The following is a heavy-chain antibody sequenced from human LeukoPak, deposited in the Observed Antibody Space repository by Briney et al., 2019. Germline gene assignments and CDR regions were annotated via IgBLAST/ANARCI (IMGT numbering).Heavy chain of an antibody. J-gene: IGHJ1*01. CDR2: IWNDGGNK. V-gene: IGHV3-33*01. Sequence: GRSLRLSCAASGFTFSNYGMHWVRQAPGKGLEWVAVIWNDGGNKFYADSVKGRFTISRDNSKNTLYLQMNSLRAEDTAVYYCAGGSGSYFYLFQYWGQGTLVTVSS. D-gene: IGHD3-10*01. CDR1: GFTFSNYG. CDR3: AGGSGSYFYLFQY.